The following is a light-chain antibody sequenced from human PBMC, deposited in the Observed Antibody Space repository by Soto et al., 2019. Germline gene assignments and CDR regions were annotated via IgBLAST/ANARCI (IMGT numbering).Light chain of an antibody. J-gene: IGLJ2*01. CDR3: CSYAGREV. CDR2: DVS. Sequence: QSALTQPRSVSGSPRQSVTISCTGTSSDVGGYNYVSWYQQHPGKAPKLMIYDVSKRPSGVPDRFSGSKSGNTASLTISGLQAEDEADYYCCSYAGREVFGGGTKLTVL. CDR1: SSDVGGYNY. V-gene: IGLV2-11*01.